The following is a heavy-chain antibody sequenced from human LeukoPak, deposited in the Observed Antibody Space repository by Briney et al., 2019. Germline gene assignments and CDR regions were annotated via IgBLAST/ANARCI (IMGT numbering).Heavy chain of an antibody. V-gene: IGHV3-30*04. CDR3: AREDDAFDI. CDR1: GFIFKNYV. J-gene: IGHJ3*02. Sequence: GRSLRLSCGAPGFIFKNYVLHWVRQAPGRGLEWVTLISQDSCNRHYADSVKGRFSISRDNSKNTLYLQMNSLRDEDTAVYFCAREDDAFDIWGQGTMVTVSS. CDR2: ISQDSCNR.